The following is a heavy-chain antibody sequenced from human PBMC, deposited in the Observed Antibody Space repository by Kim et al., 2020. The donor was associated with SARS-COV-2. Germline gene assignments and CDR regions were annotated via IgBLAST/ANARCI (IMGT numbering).Heavy chain of an antibody. Sequence: YAASRKGRFTISRDNYKSTLYLQMDSLRAEDAAVYYCAKDSRASGSYYNYWGQGTLVTVSS. J-gene: IGHJ4*02. CDR3: AKDSRASGSYYNY. D-gene: IGHD3-10*01. V-gene: IGHV3-23*03.